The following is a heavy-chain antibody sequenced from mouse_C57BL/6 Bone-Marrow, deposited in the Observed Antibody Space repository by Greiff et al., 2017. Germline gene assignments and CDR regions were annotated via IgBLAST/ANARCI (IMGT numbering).Heavy chain of an antibody. CDR1: GFTFSSYG. J-gene: IGHJ4*01. CDR2: ISSGGSYT. CDR3: ARQGRGYAMDY. V-gene: IGHV5-6*01. Sequence: ESGGDLVKPGGSLKLSCAASGFTFSSYGMSWVRQTPDKRLEWVATISSGGSYTYYPDSVKGRFTISRDNAKNTLYLQMSSLKSEDTAMYYCARQGRGYAMDYWGQGTSVTVSS.